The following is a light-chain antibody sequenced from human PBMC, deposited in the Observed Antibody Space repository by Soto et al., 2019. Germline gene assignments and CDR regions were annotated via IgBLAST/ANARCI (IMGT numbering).Light chain of an antibody. CDR1: SSDVGGYNY. Sequence: QSALTQPPSASGSPGQSVTISCTGTSSDVGGYNYVSWYQQHPGKAPKLMISEVSKRPSGVPDRFSGSKSVNTASLTVSGRQDEDEADYYCSSFAGKNNLVFGGGTKLTLL. J-gene: IGLJ2*01. V-gene: IGLV2-8*01. CDR2: EVS. CDR3: SSFAGKNNLV.